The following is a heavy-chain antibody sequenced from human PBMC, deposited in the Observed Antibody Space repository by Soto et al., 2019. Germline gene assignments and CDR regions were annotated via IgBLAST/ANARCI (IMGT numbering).Heavy chain of an antibody. Sequence: PGGSLRLSCAASGFTFNNYGMHWVRQAPGKGLEWVAVIWYDGSHESYADSVKGRFTISRDNSKNTLYLQMNSLRAEDTAAYYCARDRYSYDSRAYQGVDWYFDPWGRGTLVTVSS. CDR3: ARDRYSYDSRAYQGVDWYFDP. J-gene: IGHJ2*01. D-gene: IGHD3-22*01. V-gene: IGHV3-33*01. CDR1: GFTFNNYG. CDR2: IWYDGSHE.